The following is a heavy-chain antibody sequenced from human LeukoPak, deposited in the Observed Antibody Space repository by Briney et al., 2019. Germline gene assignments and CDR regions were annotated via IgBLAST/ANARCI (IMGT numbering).Heavy chain of an antibody. V-gene: IGHV3-43*01. D-gene: IGHD1-26*01. Sequence: GGSLRLSCAASGFTFDDYTMHWVRHAPGKGLEWVSLISWDGGSTYYADSVKGRFTISRDNSKNSLYLQMNSLRTEDTALYYCAKDKEGATYYYYGMDVWGQGTTVTVSS. CDR2: ISWDGGST. CDR1: GFTFDDYT. CDR3: AKDKEGATYYYYGMDV. J-gene: IGHJ6*02.